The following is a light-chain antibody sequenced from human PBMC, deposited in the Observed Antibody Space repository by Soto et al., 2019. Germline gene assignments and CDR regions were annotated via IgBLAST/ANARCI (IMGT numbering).Light chain of an antibody. V-gene: IGKV1-5*01. CDR3: QQYDSYPYT. CDR1: RSISSW. J-gene: IGKJ2*01. CDR2: DAT. Sequence: DIQMTQSPSTLSASVGDRATITCRASRSISSWLAWYQQKPGSAPKLLIYDATILESGVPARFSRTESGTEFTLTVSSLQPDDFATYYCQQYDSYPYTFGQGTKLEMK.